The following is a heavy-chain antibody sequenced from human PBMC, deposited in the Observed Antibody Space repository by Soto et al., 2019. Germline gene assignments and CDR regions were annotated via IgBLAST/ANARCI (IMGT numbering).Heavy chain of an antibody. D-gene: IGHD3-10*01. V-gene: IGHV3-49*04. CDR3: TRDTGGFYGMDV. CDR2: IRSKAYGGTT. J-gene: IGHJ6*02. CDR1: GFTFGDYA. Sequence: GGSLRLSCTASGFTFGDYAMSWVRQAPGKGLEWVGFIRSKAYGGTTEYAASVKGRFTISRDDSKSIAYLQMNSLRTEDTAVYYCTRDTGGFYGMDVWGQGTTVTVSS.